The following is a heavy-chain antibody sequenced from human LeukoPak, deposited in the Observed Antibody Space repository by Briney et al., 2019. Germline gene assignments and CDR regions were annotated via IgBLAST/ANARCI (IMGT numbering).Heavy chain of an antibody. CDR3: ARSGAVAGTEQPDY. CDR2: IIPIFGTA. J-gene: IGHJ4*02. V-gene: IGHV1-69*05. Sequence: SVKVSCKASRGTFSSYAISWVRQAPGQGLEWMGGIIPIFGTANYAQKFQGRVTITTDESTSTAYMELSSLRSEDTAVYYCARSGAVAGTEQPDYWGQGTLVTVSS. D-gene: IGHD6-19*01. CDR1: RGTFSSYA.